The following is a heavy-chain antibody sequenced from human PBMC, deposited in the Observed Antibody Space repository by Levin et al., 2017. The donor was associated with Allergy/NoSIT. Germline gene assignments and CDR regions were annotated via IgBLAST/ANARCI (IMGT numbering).Heavy chain of an antibody. V-gene: IGHV3-21*01. CDR3: ARDLAALARIGGMDV. J-gene: IGHJ6*02. D-gene: IGHD6-6*01. CDR1: GFTFSTSD. Sequence: GASVKVSCAASGFTFSTSDMNWVRQAPGKGLEWVSYISRSSSHIYYADSVKGRFTISRDNAKNSLYLQMNGLTAEDTAVYYCARDLAALARIGGMDVWGQGTTVTVSS. CDR2: ISRSSSHI.